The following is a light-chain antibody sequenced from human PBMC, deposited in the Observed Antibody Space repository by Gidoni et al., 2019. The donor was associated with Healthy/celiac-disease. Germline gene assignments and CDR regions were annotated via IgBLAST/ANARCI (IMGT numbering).Light chain of an antibody. Sequence: QSALTQPASVSGSPGQSITISCTGTSSDVGGYNYVSWYHQHPGKAPKLMIYEVSNRPSGVSSRFSGSKSGNTASLTISGLQAEDEADYYCGSYTNSSPYVFGTGTKVTVL. J-gene: IGLJ1*01. CDR1: SSDVGGYNY. V-gene: IGLV2-14*01. CDR3: GSYTNSSPYV. CDR2: EVS.